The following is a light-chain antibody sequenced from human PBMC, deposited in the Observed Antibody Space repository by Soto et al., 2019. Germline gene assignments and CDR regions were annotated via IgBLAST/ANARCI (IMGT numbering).Light chain of an antibody. V-gene: IGKV3-15*01. CDR3: QQYHNWPPLT. CDR2: GAS. CDR1: QSVSSN. Sequence: EIVMTQSPAPLSVSPGERATLSCRASQSVSSNLAWYQQKPVQAPRLLIYGASTRATGIPARFSGSGSGTEFNPTITSPQSEDFAVDYYQQYHNWPPLTFGEGTKVEIK. J-gene: IGKJ1*01.